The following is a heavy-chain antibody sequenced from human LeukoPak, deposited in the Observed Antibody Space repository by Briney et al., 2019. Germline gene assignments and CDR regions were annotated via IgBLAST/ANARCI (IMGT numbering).Heavy chain of an antibody. CDR2: IYYSGST. D-gene: IGHD2-8*01. CDR3: ARTNGYYYYYGMDV. V-gene: IGHV4-59*01. CDR1: GGSISTYY. J-gene: IGHJ6*02. Sequence: SETLSLTCIVSGGSISTYYWSWIRQPPGKGLEWIGYIYYSGSTNYNPSLKSRVTISVDTSKKQFSLILSSVTAADTAVYYCARTNGYYYYYGMDVWGQGTTVTVPS.